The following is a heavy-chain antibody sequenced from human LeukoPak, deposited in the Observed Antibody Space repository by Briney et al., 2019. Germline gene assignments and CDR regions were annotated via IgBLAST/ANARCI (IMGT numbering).Heavy chain of an antibody. CDR2: IYYSGST. Sequence: PSETLPLTCTVSGGSISSSSYYWGWIRQPPGKGLEWIGSIYYSGSTYYNPSLKSRVTISVDTSKNQFSLKLSSVTAADTAVYYCHRSGYVVRDPPIDYWGQGTLVTVSS. CDR1: GGSISSSSYY. J-gene: IGHJ4*02. V-gene: IGHV4-39*03. D-gene: IGHD5-18*01. CDR3: HRSGYVVRDPPIDY.